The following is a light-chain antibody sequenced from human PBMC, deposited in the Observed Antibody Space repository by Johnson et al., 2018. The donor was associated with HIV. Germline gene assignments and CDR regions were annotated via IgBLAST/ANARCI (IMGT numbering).Light chain of an antibody. CDR2: ENN. CDR3: GNWDSSLTSGGI. Sequence: QSVLTQPPSVSAAPGQRVTISCSGSSSNIANNYISWYQQFPGTAPKLLIYENNKRPSGIPDRFSASKSGASATLGITGLQNGDEADYYCGNWDSSLTSGGIFGTGTKVTVL. CDR1: SSNIANNY. J-gene: IGLJ1*01. V-gene: IGLV1-51*02.